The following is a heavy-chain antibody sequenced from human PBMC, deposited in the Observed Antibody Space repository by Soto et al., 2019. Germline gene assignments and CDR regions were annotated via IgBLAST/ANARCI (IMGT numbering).Heavy chain of an antibody. CDR3: ARYPNYYYYGFEG. V-gene: IGHV4-61*08. CDR2: IYYSGST. J-gene: IGHJ6*01. D-gene: IGHD3-10*01. Sequence: SETLSLTCTVSGGSVSSGDYFWSWLRHSPGKRLEWIAYIYYSGSTNYNPSLKSRATISVDTSKSQVSLTLTSMTAADAALYYCARYPNYYYYGFEGWGQGTGVTFSS. CDR1: GGSVSSGDYF.